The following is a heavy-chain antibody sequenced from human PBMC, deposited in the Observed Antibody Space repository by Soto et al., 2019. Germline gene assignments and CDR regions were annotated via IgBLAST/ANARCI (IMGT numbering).Heavy chain of an antibody. CDR2: ISYDGSNK. Sequence: PGGSLRLSCAASGFTFSSYAMHWVRQAPGKGLEWVAVISYDGSNKYYADSVKGRFTISRDNSKNTLYLQMNSLRAEDTAVYYCARGVPGWNDVATPPNWVDPWGEGTLVTVPS. D-gene: IGHD1-1*01. CDR1: GFTFSSYA. J-gene: IGHJ5*02. V-gene: IGHV3-30-3*01. CDR3: ARGVPGWNDVATPPNWVDP.